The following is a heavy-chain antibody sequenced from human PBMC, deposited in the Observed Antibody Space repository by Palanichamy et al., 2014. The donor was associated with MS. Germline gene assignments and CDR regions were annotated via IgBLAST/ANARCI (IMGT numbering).Heavy chain of an antibody. CDR3: ARRIGSAVAVDY. Sequence: QVQLQESGPGLVEALRRPSSLTCVVSGYSISSGYYWGWIRQTPGKGLEWIGSIFHNGNTNYNPSLKSRVTMSVDTSKNQFSLKLSSVTAADTAVYYCARRIGSAVAVDYWGQGTLVTVSS. D-gene: IGHD6-19*01. J-gene: IGHJ4*02. V-gene: IGHV4-38-2*01. CDR1: GYSISSGYY. CDR2: IFHNGNT.